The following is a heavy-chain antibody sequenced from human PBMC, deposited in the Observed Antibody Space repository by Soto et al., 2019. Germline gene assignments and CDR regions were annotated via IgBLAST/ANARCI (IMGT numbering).Heavy chain of an antibody. V-gene: IGHV4-34*01. CDR3: VRIRYQLPSSVLWLDP. CDR1: GGFLSESY. CDR2: INHVGGT. D-gene: IGHD3-16*01. J-gene: IGHJ5*02. Sequence: SETHSLTYAVYGGFLSESYWTWIRQPPGKGLEWIGEINHVGGTNYNPSLKSRVTMSVDTSQNQFSLRLISVTAADTAMYFCVRIRYQLPSSVLWLDPWGQGTPVTVSS.